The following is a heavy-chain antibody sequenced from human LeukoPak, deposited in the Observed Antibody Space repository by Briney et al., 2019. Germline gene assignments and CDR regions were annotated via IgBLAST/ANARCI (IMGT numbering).Heavy chain of an antibody. J-gene: IGHJ5*02. CDR1: GGSISDYY. V-gene: IGHV4-59*01. CDR2: IYYTGST. Sequence: SETLSLTCIVSGGSISDYYWSWIRQPPGKGLEWIGYIYYTGSTNYNPSLKSRVTMSVDTSKNQFSLKLTSVTAADTAMYYCARGGQLNWFDPWGQGTLVTVSS. CDR3: ARGGQLNWFDP. D-gene: IGHD5-18*01.